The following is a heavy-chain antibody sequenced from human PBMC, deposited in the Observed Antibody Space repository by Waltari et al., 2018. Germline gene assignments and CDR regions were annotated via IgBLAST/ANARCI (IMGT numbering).Heavy chain of an antibody. CDR2: ITGTGGGPPFANSP. CDR3: AKGSGMDV. CDR1: GFTFINTA. Sequence: QVLESGGGLVQPAGSLRLSCVASGFTFINTAMSWVRQTPDKGLAWVATITGTGGGPPFANSPYYADSVKGRFIISRDNSKNTIYLEMSSLTAEDTAFYYCAKGSGMDVWGQGTTVTVSS. J-gene: IGHJ6*02. V-gene: IGHV3-23*01.